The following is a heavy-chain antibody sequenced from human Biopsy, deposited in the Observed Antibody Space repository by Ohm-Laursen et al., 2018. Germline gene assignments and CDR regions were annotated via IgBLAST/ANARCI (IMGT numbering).Heavy chain of an antibody. D-gene: IGHD5-24*01. CDR2: TSWNSGRI. CDR3: AKGQAPDGYNYAFDI. J-gene: IGHJ3*02. CDR1: GFNFDDFA. V-gene: IGHV3-9*01. Sequence: SSLRLSCSASGFNFDDFAMHWVRQTPGKGLEWVSGTSWNSGRIAYADSVKGRFTISRDNAKNSLYLQMNSLRAEDTALYYCAKGQAPDGYNYAFDIWGQGTMPTVSS.